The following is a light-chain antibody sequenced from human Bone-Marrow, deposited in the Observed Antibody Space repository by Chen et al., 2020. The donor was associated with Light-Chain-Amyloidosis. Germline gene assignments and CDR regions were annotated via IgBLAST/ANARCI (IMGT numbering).Light chain of an antibody. V-gene: IGKV4-1*01. Sequence: DIVMTQSPDSLAVSLGERATINCKSSQSVLSTSDNKNYLAWYQQKPGQPPKLLIYWASSRESGVPDRVSGSGSGTDFTLTISTLQAEDVAGDFCREYFGGARNFGGWTKVEIK. CDR2: WAS. CDR3: REYFGGARN. J-gene: IGKJ4*01. CDR1: QSVLSTSDNKNY.